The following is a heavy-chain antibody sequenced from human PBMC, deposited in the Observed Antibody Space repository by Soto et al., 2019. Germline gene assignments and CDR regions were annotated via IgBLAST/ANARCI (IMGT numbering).Heavy chain of an antibody. CDR3: ARVPRAAAGTD. J-gene: IGHJ4*02. V-gene: IGHV4-4*02. D-gene: IGHD6-13*01. CDR1: GGSISSSNW. Sequence: QVQLQESGPGLVKPSGTLSLTCAVSGGSISSSNWWSWVRQPPGKGLEWIGEIYHSGSTNYNPSPKRRVIMAVDKSKNQFSLMLSSVTAADTAVYYCARVPRAAAGTDWGQGTLVTVSS. CDR2: IYHSGST.